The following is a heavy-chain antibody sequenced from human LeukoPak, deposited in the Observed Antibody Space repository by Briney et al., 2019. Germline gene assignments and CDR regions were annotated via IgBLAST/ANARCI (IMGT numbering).Heavy chain of an antibody. D-gene: IGHD2-2*01. Sequence: GGSLRLSCEAAAFTFRSYAMTWVRQAPGKGLEWVSGISGSGGSTHYADSVKGRFTISRDNSKNTLYLQMNSVRAEDTAVYYCVGFCSSSICYAFAYWGRGTQVTVSS. CDR3: VGFCSSSICYAFAY. CDR2: ISGSGGST. V-gene: IGHV3-23*01. J-gene: IGHJ4*02. CDR1: AFTFRSYA.